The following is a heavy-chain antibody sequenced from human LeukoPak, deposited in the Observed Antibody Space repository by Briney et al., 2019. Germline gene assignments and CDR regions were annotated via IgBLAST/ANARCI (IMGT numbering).Heavy chain of an antibody. D-gene: IGHD5-18*01. CDR3: ARDYSRGYSYGADY. V-gene: IGHV1-46*01. J-gene: IGHJ4*02. Sequence: ASVKVSCKASGYTFSSYYMYWVRQAPGQGLEWMGIINPSGGSTSYAQKFQGRVTMTRDTSISTAYMELSRLRSDDTAVYYCARDYSRGYSYGADYWGQGTLVTVSS. CDR2: INPSGGST. CDR1: GYTFSSYY.